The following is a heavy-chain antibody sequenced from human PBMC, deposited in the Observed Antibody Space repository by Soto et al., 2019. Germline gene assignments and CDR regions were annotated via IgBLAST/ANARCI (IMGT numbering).Heavy chain of an antibody. D-gene: IGHD2-8*02. CDR1: GFTFSSYA. J-gene: IGHJ3*01. V-gene: IGHV3-23*01. Sequence: GGSLRLSCGASGFTFSSYAMSWVRQAPGKGLDWVSTILAGGSTYYAESVKGRFTISRDRSPNTVFLQMNSLTAGDTAVYYCAKEPATGGGAFDFCGQGTMVTVSS. CDR3: AKEPATGGGAFDF. CDR2: ILAGGST.